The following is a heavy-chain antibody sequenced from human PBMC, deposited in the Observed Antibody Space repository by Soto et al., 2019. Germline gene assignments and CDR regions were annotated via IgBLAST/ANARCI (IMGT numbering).Heavy chain of an antibody. J-gene: IGHJ5*02. Sequence: PLQPMSDTCSVADGYISSYYWRWIRQPPGKGLEWIGYIYYSGSTNYNPSLKSRVTISVDTSKNQFSLKLSSVTAADTAVYYCASLTVTTKWFDPWGQGTLVTVPS. CDR1: DGYISSYY. CDR3: ASLTVTTKWFDP. CDR2: IYYSGST. D-gene: IGHD4-17*01. V-gene: IGHV4-59*08.